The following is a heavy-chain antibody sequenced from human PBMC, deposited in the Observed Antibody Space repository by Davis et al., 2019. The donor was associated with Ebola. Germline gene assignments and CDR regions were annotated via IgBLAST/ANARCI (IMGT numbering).Heavy chain of an antibody. CDR3: ARVFMGYNWNYPFDY. CDR2: INHSGST. CDR1: GGSFSGYY. Sequence: SETLSLTCAVYGGSFSGYYWSWIRQPPGKGLEWIGEINHSGSTNYNPSLKSRVTISVDTSKNQFSLKLSSVTAADTAVYYCARVFMGYNWNYPFDYWGQGTLVTVSS. D-gene: IGHD1-7*01. V-gene: IGHV4-34*01. J-gene: IGHJ4*02.